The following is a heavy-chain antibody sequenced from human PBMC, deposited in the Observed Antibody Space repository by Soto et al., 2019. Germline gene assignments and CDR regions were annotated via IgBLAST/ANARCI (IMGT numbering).Heavy chain of an antibody. Sequence: ASVKVSCKASGYTFTSYDINWVRQATGQGLEWMGWMNPNSGKTSYAQKFQGRVTITTNKSTSTAYMELSSLRSEDTAVYYCASQALGDPLSIAARLFDYWGQGTLVTVSS. CDR3: ASQALGDPLSIAARLFDY. CDR2: MNPNSGKT. CDR1: GYTFTSYD. D-gene: IGHD6-6*01. V-gene: IGHV1-8*01. J-gene: IGHJ4*02.